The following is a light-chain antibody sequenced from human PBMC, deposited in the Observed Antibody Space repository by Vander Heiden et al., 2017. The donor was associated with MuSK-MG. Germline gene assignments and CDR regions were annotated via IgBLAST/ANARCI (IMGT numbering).Light chain of an antibody. CDR1: QSISSY. Sequence: DIQMTPSRSSLSASVGDRVTITCRASQSISSYLNWYQQKPGKAPKLLIYAASSLQSGVQSRFRGSGSGTDCTLTISSLQPEDVATDYCQQRHSNPRPYTFGQGTKLEIK. J-gene: IGKJ2*01. V-gene: IGKV1-39*01. CDR2: AAS. CDR3: QQRHSNPRPYT.